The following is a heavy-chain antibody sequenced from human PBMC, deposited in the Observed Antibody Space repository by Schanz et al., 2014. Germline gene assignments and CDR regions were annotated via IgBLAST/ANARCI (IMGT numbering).Heavy chain of an antibody. V-gene: IGHV1-18*01. CDR1: GYIFINSG. D-gene: IGHD3-3*01. Sequence: QIQLVQSGPEVKKPGATVKVSCKASGYIFINSGISWVRQAPGQGLEWMGWISVYNHNKEYDQKFQGRVTMTADTSTNTAYMALTDLRSDDTAVYYCARDRRFFDRDDLYDFDSWGQGTLVTVSS. J-gene: IGHJ4*02. CDR2: ISVYNHNK. CDR3: ARDRRFFDRDDLYDFDS.